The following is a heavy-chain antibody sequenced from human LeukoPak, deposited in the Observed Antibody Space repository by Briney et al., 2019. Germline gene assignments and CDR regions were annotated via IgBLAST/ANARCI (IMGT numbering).Heavy chain of an antibody. V-gene: IGHV3-23*01. CDR3: AKILGSGSYFPNDAFDI. CDR2: ISGSGGST. D-gene: IGHD3-10*01. Sequence: GGSLRLSCAASGFTFSSYAMSWVRQAPGKGLEWVSDISGSGGSTYYADSVKGRFTISRDNSKDTLYLQMNSLRAEDTAVYYCAKILGSGSYFPNDAFDIWGQGTMVTVSS. CDR1: GFTFSSYA. J-gene: IGHJ3*02.